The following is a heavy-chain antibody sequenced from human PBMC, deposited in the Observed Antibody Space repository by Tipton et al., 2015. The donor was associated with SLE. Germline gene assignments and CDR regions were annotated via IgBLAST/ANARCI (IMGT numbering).Heavy chain of an antibody. J-gene: IGHJ3*02. CDR1: GFLLSGNE. V-gene: IGHV3-48*03. CDR2: ISNSGDTI. D-gene: IGHD5-12*01. Sequence: SLRLSCAASGFLLSGNEMNWVRQAPGKGLEWLSYISNSGDTIYNADSVKGRFTISRDNAKNSLYLQMNSLRVEDTAIYFCAREGVATEDGFDIWGQGTMVTVSS. CDR3: AREGVATEDGFDI.